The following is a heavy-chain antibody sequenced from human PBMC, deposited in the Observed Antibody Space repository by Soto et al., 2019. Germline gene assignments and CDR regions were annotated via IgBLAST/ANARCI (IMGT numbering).Heavy chain of an antibody. D-gene: IGHD5-18*01. V-gene: IGHV1-46*01. CDR2: FNPSGTST. CDR1: GYTFTNYY. CDR3: ARALPRSSGYSYGALDY. J-gene: IGHJ4*02. Sequence: QVQLVQSGAEVKKPGASVKVSCKASGYTFTNYYMHWVRQAPGQGLEWMGIFNPSGTSTTYAQKLQGRVTMTRDTSTSTVYMELNSLRSDDTAVYYCARALPRSSGYSYGALDYWGQGTLFTVSS.